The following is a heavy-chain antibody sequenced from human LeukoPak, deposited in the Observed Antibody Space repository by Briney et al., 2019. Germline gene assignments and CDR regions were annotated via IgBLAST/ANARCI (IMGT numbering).Heavy chain of an antibody. J-gene: IGHJ6*02. CDR1: GFTFSSYA. D-gene: IGHD5-24*01. CDR3: ASRDKGYYYGMDV. V-gene: IGHV3-66*01. Sequence: PGGSLRLSCAASGFTFSSYAMSWVRQAPGKGLEWVSLLYSGGSTYYADSVKGRFSISRDNSKSTLYLQMNSLRAEDTAVYYCASRDKGYYYGMDVWGQGTTVTVSS. CDR2: LYSGGST.